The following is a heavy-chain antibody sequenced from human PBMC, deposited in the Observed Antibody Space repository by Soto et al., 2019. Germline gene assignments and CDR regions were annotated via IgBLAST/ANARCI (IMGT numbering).Heavy chain of an antibody. CDR2: SSANNGNT. V-gene: IGHV1-8*01. Sequence: GASVKVSCKASGYTFNRYGINWVRQAPGQELAWMGWSSANNGNTGYAQKFQGRVTMTRNTSISTAYMELSSLGTEYTAVYCCARGVDATNYYCYGMDVWGQGTTVTVSS. D-gene: IGHD2-8*01. CDR3: ARGVDATNYYCYGMDV. J-gene: IGHJ6*02. CDR1: GYTFNRYG.